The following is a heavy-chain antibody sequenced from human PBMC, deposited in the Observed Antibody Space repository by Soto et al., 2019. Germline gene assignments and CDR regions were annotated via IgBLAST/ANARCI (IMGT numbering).Heavy chain of an antibody. D-gene: IGHD3-9*01. CDR1: GGTFSSYT. CDR3: ATGTRAYYDILTGHDY. V-gene: IGHV1-69*02. Sequence: QVQLVQSGAEVKKPGSSVKVSCKASGGTFSSYTISWVRQAPGQGLEWMGRIIPILGIANYAQKFQGRVTITADKSTSTAYMELSSLRSEDTAVYYCATGTRAYYDILTGHDYWGQGTLVTVSS. CDR2: IIPILGIA. J-gene: IGHJ4*02.